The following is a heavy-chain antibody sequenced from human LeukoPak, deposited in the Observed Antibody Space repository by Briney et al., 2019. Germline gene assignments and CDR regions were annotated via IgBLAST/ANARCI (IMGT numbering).Heavy chain of an antibody. J-gene: IGHJ3*02. CDR1: GGTFSSYA. Sequence: GASVKVSCKASGGTFSSYAISWVRQAPGQGLEWMGGIIPIFGTANYAQKFQGRVTITADESTSTAYTELSSLRSEDTAVYYCARASNLNWNDGLDYDAFDIWGQGTMVTVSS. D-gene: IGHD1-20*01. V-gene: IGHV1-69*13. CDR2: IIPIFGTA. CDR3: ARASNLNWNDGLDYDAFDI.